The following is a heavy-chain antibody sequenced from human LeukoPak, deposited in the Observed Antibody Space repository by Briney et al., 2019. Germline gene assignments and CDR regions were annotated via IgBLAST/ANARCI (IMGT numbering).Heavy chain of an antibody. V-gene: IGHV3-48*03. D-gene: IGHD3-22*01. CDR1: GFTFSSYE. CDR3: ASAHYYDSSGLDF. Sequence: GGSLRLSCAASGFTFSSYEMNWVRQAPGKGLEWVSYISSSGSTIYYADSLKGRFTISRDNAKNSLYLQMNSLRAEDTAVYYCASAHYYDSSGLDFWGQGTLVTVSS. CDR2: ISSSGSTI. J-gene: IGHJ4*02.